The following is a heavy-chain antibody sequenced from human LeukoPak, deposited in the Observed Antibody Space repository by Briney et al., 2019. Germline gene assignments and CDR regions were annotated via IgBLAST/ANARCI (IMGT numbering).Heavy chain of an antibody. CDR2: INPNSGGT. J-gene: IGHJ3*02. Sequence: ASVKVSCKASGYTFTGYYMHWVRQAPGQGLEWMGWINPNSGGTNYAQKFQGRVTMTRGTSISTAYMELSRLRSDDTAVYYCARRIAAAGHDAFDIWGQGTVVTVSS. CDR3: ARRIAAAGHDAFDI. D-gene: IGHD6-13*01. V-gene: IGHV1-2*02. CDR1: GYTFTGYY.